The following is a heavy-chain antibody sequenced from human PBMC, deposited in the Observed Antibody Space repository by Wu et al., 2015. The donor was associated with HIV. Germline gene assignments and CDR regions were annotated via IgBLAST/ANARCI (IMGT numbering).Heavy chain of an antibody. J-gene: IGHJ4*02. V-gene: IGHV1-18*01. Sequence: QLVQSGAEVKKPGSSVKVSCRASGGTLRNHAVTWVRQAPGQGPEWVAWISPLNGKTNYAKKIQGRVAVTIDTPTDTVYMELRSLRSDDTAVYYCARDFVGRATVVTPGIFDYWGEGTLVTVSS. CDR3: ARDFVGRATVVTPGIFDY. CDR2: ISPLNGKT. CDR1: GGTLRNHA. D-gene: IGHD4-23*01.